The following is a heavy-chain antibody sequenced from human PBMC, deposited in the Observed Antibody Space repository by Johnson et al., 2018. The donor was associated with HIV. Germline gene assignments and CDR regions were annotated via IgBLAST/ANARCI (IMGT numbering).Heavy chain of an antibody. Sequence: QVQLVESGGGVVKPGRSLRLSCAASGFTFSSYAMHWVRQAPGKGLEWVAVISYDGSNKYYADSVKGRFTISRDNSKNTMYMQMNSLRAEDTAGYYCAKDQCDYGNHGAAFDIWGQGTMVTVSS. V-gene: IGHV3-30*04. D-gene: IGHD4-11*01. CDR2: ISYDGSNK. CDR3: AKDQCDYGNHGAAFDI. CDR1: GFTFSSYA. J-gene: IGHJ3*02.